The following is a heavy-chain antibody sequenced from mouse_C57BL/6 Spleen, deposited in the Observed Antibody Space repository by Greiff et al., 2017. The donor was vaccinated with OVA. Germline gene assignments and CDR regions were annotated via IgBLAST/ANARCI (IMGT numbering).Heavy chain of an antibody. V-gene: IGHV2-5*01. D-gene: IGHD2-1*01. CDR2: IWRGGST. J-gene: IGHJ1*03. CDR3: AKNGNRGYFDV. CDR1: GFSLTSYG. Sequence: QVQLQQSGPGLVQPSQSLSISCTVSGFSLTSYGVHWVRQSPGKGLEWLGVIWRGGSTDYNAAFMSRLGITKDNSKSQVFFKMNSLQADDTAIYYCAKNGNRGYFDVWGTGTTVTVSS.